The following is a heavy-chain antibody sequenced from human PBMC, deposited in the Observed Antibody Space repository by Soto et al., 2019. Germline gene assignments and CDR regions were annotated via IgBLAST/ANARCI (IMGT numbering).Heavy chain of an antibody. Sequence: QVQLVQSGAEVRKPGASVKVSCKASGYDFPMYFIHWVRQAPGQGLEWMGVLNPSSGSTTYAQKFHGRLTMTRETSTTTGYMDLHRRRSEGTALYYCARKFTISGGMDAWGQGTPVTVSS. J-gene: IGHJ6*02. V-gene: IGHV1-46*01. CDR3: ARKFTISGGMDA. CDR2: LNPSSGST. D-gene: IGHD3-10*01. CDR1: GYDFPMYF.